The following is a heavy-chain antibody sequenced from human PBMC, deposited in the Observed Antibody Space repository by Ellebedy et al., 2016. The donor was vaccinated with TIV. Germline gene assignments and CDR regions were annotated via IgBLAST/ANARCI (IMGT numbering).Heavy chain of an antibody. CDR3: AKARDSSGYEFDY. Sequence: GESLKISXAASGFTFSNYAMSWVRQAPGKGLEWVSGISGSGGTTYYADSVKGRFTISRDNSKNTLYLQMNSLRAEDTAVYYCAKARDSSGYEFDYWGQGTLVTVSS. CDR2: ISGSGGTT. J-gene: IGHJ4*02. V-gene: IGHV3-23*01. D-gene: IGHD3-22*01. CDR1: GFTFSNYA.